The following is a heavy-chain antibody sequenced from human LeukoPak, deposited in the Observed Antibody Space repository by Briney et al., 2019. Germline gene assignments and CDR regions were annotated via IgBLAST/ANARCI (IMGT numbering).Heavy chain of an antibody. V-gene: IGHV3-15*01. J-gene: IGHJ4*02. Sequence: PGGSLRLSCAASGFIFKTYTMTWVRQAPGKGLEWVGRIKSKTDGGTTDYAAPVKGRFTISRDDSKNTLYLQMNSLKTEDTAVYYCTTVYSDSGGFYFNYCDYWGQGTLVTVST. CDR2: IKSKTDGGTT. CDR3: TTVYSDSGGFYFNYCDY. CDR1: GFIFKTYT. D-gene: IGHD3-22*01.